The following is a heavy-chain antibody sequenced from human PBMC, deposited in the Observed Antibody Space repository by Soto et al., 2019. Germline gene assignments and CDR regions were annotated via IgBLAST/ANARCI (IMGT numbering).Heavy chain of an antibody. Sequence: GGSLRLSCAASGFTFSRYAMSWVRQAPGKGLEWVSAISGSGGSTYYADSVKGRFTISRDNSKNTLYLQINSLRAEDTAVYYCAKGQQLVHYYYGMDVWGQGTTVTVSS. D-gene: IGHD6-13*01. CDR1: GFTFSRYA. CDR3: AKGQQLVHYYYGMDV. J-gene: IGHJ6*02. CDR2: ISGSGGST. V-gene: IGHV3-23*01.